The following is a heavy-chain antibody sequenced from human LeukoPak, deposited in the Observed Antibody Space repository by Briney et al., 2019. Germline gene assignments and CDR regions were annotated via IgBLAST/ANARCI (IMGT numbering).Heavy chain of an antibody. CDR1: GFTFRTYE. Sequence: GGSLRLSCAASGFTFRTYEMNWVRQAPGKGLEWVSYISDSGSTIYYADSVKGRFTISRDNAKKSLYLHMNSLRAEDTAVYYCARVGGDSRYYDFWSGYAFDYWGQGTLVTVSS. J-gene: IGHJ4*02. CDR3: ARVGGDSRYYDFWSGYAFDY. V-gene: IGHV3-48*03. CDR2: ISDSGSTI. D-gene: IGHD3-3*01.